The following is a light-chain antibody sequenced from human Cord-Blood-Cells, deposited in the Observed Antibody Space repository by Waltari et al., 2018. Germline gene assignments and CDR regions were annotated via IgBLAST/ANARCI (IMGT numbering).Light chain of an antibody. CDR2: DAS. J-gene: IGKJ1*01. Sequence: EIVLTQSPATLSLSPGVRATLSCRASQSVSSYLDRYQQKPGQAPRLLIYDASNRATGIPARFSGSGSGTDFTLTISSLQPEDFAAYYCQQRSNWPGTFGQGTKVEIK. CDR1: QSVSSY. V-gene: IGKV3-11*01. CDR3: QQRSNWPGT.